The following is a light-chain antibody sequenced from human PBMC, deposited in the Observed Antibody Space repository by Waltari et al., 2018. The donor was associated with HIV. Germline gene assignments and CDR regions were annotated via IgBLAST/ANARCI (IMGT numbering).Light chain of an antibody. CDR1: ALPKQY. CDR2: KDN. V-gene: IGLV3-25*03. CDR3: QSADSSSTSIV. Sequence: SYELTQPPSVSVSPGQTARIPCPGDALPKQYAFWYQQKPGQAPIVVIYKDNERSSGIPERFSGSSSGTTVTLTISGVQAEDEADYYCQSADSSSTSIVFGGGTKLTVL. J-gene: IGLJ2*01.